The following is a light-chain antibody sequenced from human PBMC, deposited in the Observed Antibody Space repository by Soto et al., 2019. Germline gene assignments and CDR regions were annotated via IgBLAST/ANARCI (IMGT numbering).Light chain of an antibody. CDR1: SSDVGSYNL. Sequence: QAVLTQPVSVSGSPGQSITISCTGTSSDVGSYNLVSWYQQHPGKAPKLMIYEGSKRPSGVSNRFSGSKSGNTASLTISGLQAEDEADYYCCSYAGSSTLYVFGTGTQLTVL. CDR3: CSYAGSSTLYV. J-gene: IGLJ1*01. CDR2: EGS. V-gene: IGLV2-23*01.